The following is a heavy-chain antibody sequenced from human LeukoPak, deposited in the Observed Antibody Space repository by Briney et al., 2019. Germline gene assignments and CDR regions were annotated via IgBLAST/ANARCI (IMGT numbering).Heavy chain of an antibody. CDR3: ARGRGNWNAGGNYFDY. Sequence: SETLSLTCTVSGYSISSGYYWGWIRQPPGKGLEWIGSIYHSGSTYYNPSLKSRVTISVDTSKNQFSLKLSSVTAADTAVYYCARGRGNWNAGGNYFDYWGQGTLVTVSS. J-gene: IGHJ4*02. D-gene: IGHD1-1*01. CDR2: IYHSGST. CDR1: GYSISSGYY. V-gene: IGHV4-38-2*02.